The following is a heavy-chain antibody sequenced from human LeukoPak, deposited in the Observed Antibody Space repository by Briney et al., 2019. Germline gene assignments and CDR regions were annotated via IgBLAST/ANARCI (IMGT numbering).Heavy chain of an antibody. CDR2: MNPNSGNT. V-gene: IGHV1-8*01. CDR3: ARVVAYYDILTGYYIAGFDY. Sequence: GASVKVSCKVSGYTLTELAMHWVRQATGQGLEWMGWMNPNSGNTGYAQKFQGRVTMTRNTSISTAYMELSSLRSEDTAVYYCARVVAYYDILTGYYIAGFDYWGQGTLVTVSS. CDR1: GYTLTELA. D-gene: IGHD3-9*01. J-gene: IGHJ4*02.